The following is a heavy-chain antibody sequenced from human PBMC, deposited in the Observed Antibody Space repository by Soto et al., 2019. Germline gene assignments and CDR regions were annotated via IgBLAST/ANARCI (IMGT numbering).Heavy chain of an antibody. CDR3: AITSLRYFDWLYPFWAFDI. V-gene: IGHV5-51*01. Sequence: PGESLKISCKGSGYSFTSYWIGWVRQMPGKGLEWMGIIYPGDSDTRYSPSFQGQVTISADKSISTAYLQWSSLKASDTAMYYCAITSLRYFDWLYPFWAFDIWGQGTMVTVSS. CDR1: GYSFTSYW. D-gene: IGHD3-9*01. J-gene: IGHJ3*02. CDR2: IYPGDSDT.